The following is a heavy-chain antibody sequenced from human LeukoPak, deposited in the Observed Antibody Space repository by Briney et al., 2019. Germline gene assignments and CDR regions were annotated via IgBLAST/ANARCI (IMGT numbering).Heavy chain of an antibody. CDR3: ARDFTMLWAAEILVAFDI. Sequence: ASVKVSCKASGYTFTGYYMHWVRQAPGQGLEWMGWINPNSGGTNYAQKFQGRVTMTRDTSISTAYMELSRLRSDDTAVYYCARDFTMLWAAEILVAFDIWGQGTMVTVSS. V-gene: IGHV1-2*02. CDR1: GYTFTGYY. J-gene: IGHJ3*02. D-gene: IGHD3-10*02. CDR2: INPNSGGT.